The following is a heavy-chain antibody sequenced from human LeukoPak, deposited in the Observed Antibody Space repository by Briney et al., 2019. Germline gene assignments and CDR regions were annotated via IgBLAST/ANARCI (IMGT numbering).Heavy chain of an antibody. CDR2: IYSGGTT. D-gene: IGHD3-10*01. Sequence: GGSLRLSCAASGFTVSSNYMSWVRQAPGKGLEWVSIIYSGGTTYYADSVKGRFTISRDNAKNSLYLQMNSLRAEDTAVYYCARDEYGSGSLIDYWGQGTLVTVSS. CDR1: GFTVSSNY. V-gene: IGHV3-66*01. J-gene: IGHJ4*02. CDR3: ARDEYGSGSLIDY.